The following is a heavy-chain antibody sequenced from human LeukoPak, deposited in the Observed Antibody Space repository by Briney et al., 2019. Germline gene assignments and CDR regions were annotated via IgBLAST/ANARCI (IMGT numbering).Heavy chain of an antibody. J-gene: IGHJ5*02. D-gene: IGHD6-13*01. V-gene: IGHV4-59*01. CDR3: ARVVGYSSSWIPHANWFDP. Sequence: PSETLSLTCTVSGGSISSCYWSWIRQPPGKGLEWIGYIYYSGSTNYNPSLKSRVTISVDTSKNQFSLKLSSVTAADTAVYYCARVVGYSSSWIPHANWFDPWGQGTLVTVSS. CDR1: GGSISSCY. CDR2: IYYSGST.